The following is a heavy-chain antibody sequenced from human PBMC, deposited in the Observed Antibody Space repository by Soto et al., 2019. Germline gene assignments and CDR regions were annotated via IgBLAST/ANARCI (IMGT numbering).Heavy chain of an antibody. V-gene: IGHV1-24*01. CDR2: FDPEDGET. Sequence: XSVKVSCKVSGYTLTELSMHWVRQAPGKGLEWMGGFDPEDGETIYAQKFQGRVTMTEDTSTDTAYMGLSSLRSEDTAVYYCATKYNYYYGMDVWGQGTTVTVSS. CDR3: ATKYNYYYGMDV. D-gene: IGHD5-12*01. CDR1: GYTLTELS. J-gene: IGHJ6*02.